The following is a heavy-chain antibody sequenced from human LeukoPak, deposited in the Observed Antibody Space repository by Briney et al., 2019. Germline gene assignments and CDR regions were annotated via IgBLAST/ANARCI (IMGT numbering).Heavy chain of an antibody. J-gene: IGHJ5*02. CDR3: ARRVTSSGWYRDDT. Sequence: SETLSLTCTVSGGSISSSSYYWSWIRQPPGKGLEWIGYISHGGTTSYNPSLQSRVTISVDTSKNQFSLKVSSVNAADTAVYYCARRVTSSGWYRDDTWGQGTLVTVSS. V-gene: IGHV4-61*05. CDR2: ISHGGTT. D-gene: IGHD6-19*01. CDR1: GGSISSSSYY.